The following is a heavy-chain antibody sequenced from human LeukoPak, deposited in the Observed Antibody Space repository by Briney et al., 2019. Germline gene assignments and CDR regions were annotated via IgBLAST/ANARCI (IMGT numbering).Heavy chain of an antibody. D-gene: IGHD6-6*01. CDR3: ATFSSSTLYYYGMDV. J-gene: IGHJ6*02. V-gene: IGHV4-59*01. CDR1: GGSISSYY. Sequence: SETLSLTCTVSGGSISSYYWSWIRQPPGKGLEWTGYIYYSGSTNYNPSLKSRVTISVDTSKNQFSLKLSSVTAADTAVYYCATFSSSTLYYYGMDVWGQGTTVTVSS. CDR2: IYYSGST.